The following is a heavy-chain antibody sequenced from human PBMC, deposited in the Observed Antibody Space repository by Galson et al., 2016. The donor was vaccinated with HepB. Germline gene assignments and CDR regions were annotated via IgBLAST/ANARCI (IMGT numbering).Heavy chain of an antibody. CDR3: ARESGASWYLIDY. D-gene: IGHD6-13*01. CDR2: IGATNDAI. V-gene: IGHV3-48*02. Sequence: SLRLSCAVSGFTLTASAMNWVRQAPGKGLEWIAYIGATNDAIFYADSVKGRFTISKDNAKDSLFLQMNNLGDDDTAVYYCARESGASWYLIDYWGQGTLVTVSS. CDR1: GFTLTASA. J-gene: IGHJ4*02.